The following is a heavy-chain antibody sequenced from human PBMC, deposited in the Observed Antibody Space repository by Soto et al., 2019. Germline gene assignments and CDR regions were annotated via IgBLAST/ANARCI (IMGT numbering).Heavy chain of an antibody. D-gene: IGHD3-3*01. CDR1: GDSVSSNIAA. V-gene: IGHV6-1*01. J-gene: IGHJ3*02. Sequence: SQTLSLTCAISGDSVSSNIAAWNWIRQSPSRGLEWLGRTYYRSKWYNDYAVSVKSRITINPDTSKNQFSLQLNSVTPEDTAVYYCARGGIVFGRTVEAFDIWGQGTMVTVSS. CDR3: ARGGIVFGRTVEAFDI. CDR2: TYYRSKWYN.